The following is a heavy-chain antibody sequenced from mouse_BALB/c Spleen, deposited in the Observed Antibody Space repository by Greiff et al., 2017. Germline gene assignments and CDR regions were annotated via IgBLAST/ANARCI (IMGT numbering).Heavy chain of an antibody. CDR1: GFTFSSYG. Sequence: EVMLVESGGDLVKPGGSLKLSCAASGFTFSSYGMSWVRQTPDKRLEWVATISSGGSYTYYPDSVKGRFTISRDNAKNTLYLQMSSLKSEDTAMYYCARGTTVVYYYAMDYWGQGTSVTVSS. CDR2: ISSGGSYT. CDR3: ARGTTVVYYYAMDY. J-gene: IGHJ4*01. V-gene: IGHV5-6*01. D-gene: IGHD1-1*01.